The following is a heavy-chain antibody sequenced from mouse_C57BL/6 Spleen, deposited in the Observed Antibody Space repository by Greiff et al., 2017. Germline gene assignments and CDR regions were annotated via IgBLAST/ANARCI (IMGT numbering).Heavy chain of an antibody. V-gene: IGHV1-4*01. CDR1: GYTFTSYT. CDR2: INPSSGYP. CDR3: ASDYYVYDGGFDY. J-gene: IGHJ2*01. D-gene: IGHD2-2*01. Sequence: QVQLKESGAELARPGASVKMSCKASGYTFTSYTLHWVKQRPGQGLEWIGYINPSSGYPKYNQKFKDKATLTADNSSSTAYMQLRSLTSADSAVYYCASDYYVYDGGFDYWGQGTTLTVSS.